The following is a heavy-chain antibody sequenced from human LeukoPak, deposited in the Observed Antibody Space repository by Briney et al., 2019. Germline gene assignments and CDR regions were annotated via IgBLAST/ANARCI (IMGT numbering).Heavy chain of an antibody. CDR2: FDPEDGET. J-gene: IGHJ3*02. D-gene: IGHD4-23*01. Sequence: GASVEVSCKVSGYTLTELSMHWVRQAPGKGLEWMGGFDPEDGETIYAQKFQGRVTMTEDTSTDTAYMELSSLRSEDTAVYYCATDPKKLPHDAFDIWGQGTMVTVSS. CDR1: GYTLTELS. CDR3: ATDPKKLPHDAFDI. V-gene: IGHV1-24*01.